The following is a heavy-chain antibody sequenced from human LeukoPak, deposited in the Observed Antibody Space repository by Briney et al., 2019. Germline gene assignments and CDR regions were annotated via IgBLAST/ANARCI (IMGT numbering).Heavy chain of an antibody. CDR3: ARDSGYDIPVDY. V-gene: IGHV4-34*01. J-gene: IGHJ4*02. D-gene: IGHD5-12*01. CDR1: GGSFSGYY. Sequence: PSETLSLTCAVYGGSFSGYYWSWIRQPPGKGLEWIGEINHSGSTYYNPSLKSRVTISVDTSKNQFSLKLSSVTAADTAVYYCARDSGYDIPVDYWGQGTLVTVSS. CDR2: INHSGST.